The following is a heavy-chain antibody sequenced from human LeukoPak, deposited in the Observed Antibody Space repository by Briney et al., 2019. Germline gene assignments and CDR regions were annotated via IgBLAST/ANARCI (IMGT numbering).Heavy chain of an antibody. J-gene: IGHJ6*03. CDR3: ARELLWFGEPNYYYYYMDV. V-gene: IGHV3-7*03. CDR2: IKQDGSEK. CDR1: GFTFSSYW. D-gene: IGHD3-10*01. Sequence: GGSLRLSCAASGFTFSSYWMSWVRQAPGKGLEWVANIKQDGSEKYYVDSVKGRFTISRDNAKNSLYLQMNSLRAEDTAVYYCARELLWFGEPNYYYYYMDVWGKGTTVTISS.